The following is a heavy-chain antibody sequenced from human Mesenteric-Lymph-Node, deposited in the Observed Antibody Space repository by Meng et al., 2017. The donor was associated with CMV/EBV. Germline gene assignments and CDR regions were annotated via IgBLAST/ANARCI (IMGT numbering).Heavy chain of an antibody. V-gene: IGHV3-74*01. Sequence: GGSLRLSCAASGFTFDHYGMSWVRQAPGKGLEWVSRINSDDSSTNYADSVKGRFPISRDNAKNTLYLQMNSLRAEDTAVYYCARDRGGTYYGGFDYWGQGTLVTVSS. CDR1: GFTFDHYG. CDR2: INSDDSST. J-gene: IGHJ4*02. CDR3: ARDRGGTYYGGFDY. D-gene: IGHD1-26*01.